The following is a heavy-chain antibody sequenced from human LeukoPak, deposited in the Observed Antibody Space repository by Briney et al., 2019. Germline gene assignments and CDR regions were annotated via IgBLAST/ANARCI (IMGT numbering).Heavy chain of an antibody. CDR1: GGSFSGYY. J-gene: IGHJ4*02. V-gene: IGHV4-34*01. CDR3: AMRGGGATFG. CDR2: INHSGST. D-gene: IGHD1-26*01. Sequence: SETLSLTCAVYGGSFSGYYWSWIRQPPGKGLEWIGEINHSGSTNYNPSLKSRVTIYIDTSKNQFSLKLSSVTAADTAVYYCAMRGGGATFGWGQGTLVTVSS.